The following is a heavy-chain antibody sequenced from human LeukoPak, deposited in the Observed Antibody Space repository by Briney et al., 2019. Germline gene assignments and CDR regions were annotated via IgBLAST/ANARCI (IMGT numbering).Heavy chain of an antibody. D-gene: IGHD4-17*01. CDR2: VSVSGDST. Sequence: PGGSLRLSCTASGFTFTGYAMSWVRQAPGKGLEWVSTVSVSGDSTYYADSVKGRFTISRDNSKDTLYLQMHSLRAEDTALYYCAKGRGVTTRPHFDYWGQGTLVTVSS. J-gene: IGHJ4*02. CDR1: GFTFTGYA. V-gene: IGHV3-23*01. CDR3: AKGRGVTTRPHFDY.